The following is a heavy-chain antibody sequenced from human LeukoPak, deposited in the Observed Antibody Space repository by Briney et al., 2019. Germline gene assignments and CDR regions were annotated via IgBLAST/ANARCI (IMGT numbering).Heavy chain of an antibody. CDR3: ARENTAKVTIDY. V-gene: IGHV4-61*02. J-gene: IGHJ4*02. CDR2: IYTSGST. D-gene: IGHD5-18*01. Sequence: PSQTLSLTCTVSGGSISSGRYFWSWIPQPAGKGLEWIGRIYTSGSTNSNPSLKSRVTISVDTSKTQFSLKLSSVTAADTAVYCCARENTAKVTIDYWGQGTLVTVSS. CDR1: GGSISSGRYF.